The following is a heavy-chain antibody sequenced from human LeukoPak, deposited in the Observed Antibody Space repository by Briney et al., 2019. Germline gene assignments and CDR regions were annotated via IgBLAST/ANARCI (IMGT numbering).Heavy chain of an antibody. V-gene: IGHV3-23*01. D-gene: IGHD2-15*01. Sequence: PGGSLRLSCAAAASEFIFSSYAMSWVRQAPGKGLEWVSTISGSGGNTYYTDSVKGRFTISRDNSKNTLYLQMNSLRAEDTAVYYCAKDPTDIVVVVTTTPGNWFDPWGQGTLVTVSS. CDR1: EFIFSSYA. J-gene: IGHJ5*02. CDR2: ISGSGGNT. CDR3: AKDPTDIVVVVTTTPGNWFDP.